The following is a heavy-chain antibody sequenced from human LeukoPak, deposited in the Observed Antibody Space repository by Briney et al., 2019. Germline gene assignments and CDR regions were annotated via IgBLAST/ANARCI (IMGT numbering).Heavy chain of an antibody. CDR1: GFTFSNAW. V-gene: IGHV3-15*01. CDR3: TTDADILTGYYFDY. CDR2: IKTKTDGGTT. J-gene: IGHJ4*02. D-gene: IGHD3-9*01. Sequence: GGSLRLSCAASGFTFSNAWMSWVRQAPGKGLEWVGRIKTKTDGGTTDYAAPVKGRFTISRDDSKNTLYLQMNSLETEDTAVYYCTTDADILTGYYFDYWGQGTLVTVSS.